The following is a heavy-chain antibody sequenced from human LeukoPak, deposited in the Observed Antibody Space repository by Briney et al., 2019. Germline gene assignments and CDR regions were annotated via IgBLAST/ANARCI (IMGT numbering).Heavy chain of an antibody. D-gene: IGHD6-19*01. CDR3: AKKDTSGWYGGDY. V-gene: IGHV3-30-3*02. CDR2: ISYDGSNK. CDR1: GLTFSSYA. Sequence: GGPLRLSCAASGLTFSSYAMHWVRQAPGKGLEWVAVISYDGSNKYYADSVKGRFTISKDNSKNTLDLQMNSLRAEDTAVYYCAKKDTSGWYGGDYWGQGTLVTVSS. J-gene: IGHJ4*02.